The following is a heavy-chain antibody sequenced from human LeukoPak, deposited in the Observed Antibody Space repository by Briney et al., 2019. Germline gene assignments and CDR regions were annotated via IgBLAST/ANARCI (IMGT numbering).Heavy chain of an antibody. Sequence: ASVKVSCKASGYTFTSYDMHWVRQATGQGLEWMGWMNPANGNTVYARKFQGRVTITRDISISTAYTELSSLRSEDTAVYYCARVGCSPISCHTWFDPWGQGTLVTVSS. V-gene: IGHV1-8*03. D-gene: IGHD2-2*01. J-gene: IGHJ5*02. CDR2: MNPANGNT. CDR3: ARVGCSPISCHTWFDP. CDR1: GYTFTSYD.